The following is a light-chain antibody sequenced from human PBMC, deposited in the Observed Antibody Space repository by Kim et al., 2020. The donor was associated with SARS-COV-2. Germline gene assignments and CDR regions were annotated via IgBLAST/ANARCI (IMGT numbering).Light chain of an antibody. J-gene: IGKJ1*01. Sequence: EIVLTQSPGTLSLSPGERVTLSCRASQNLNSRFLAWYQQKPGQAPRLLVYGASNRATGIPDRFSGSGSATDFTLTITRLEPEDFAVYFCQQFGHSPWTFGQGTKVEVK. V-gene: IGKV3-20*01. CDR3: QQFGHSPWT. CDR1: QNLNSRF. CDR2: GAS.